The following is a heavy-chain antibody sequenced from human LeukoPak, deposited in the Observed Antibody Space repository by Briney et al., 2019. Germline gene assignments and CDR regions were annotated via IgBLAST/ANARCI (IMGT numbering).Heavy chain of an antibody. J-gene: IGHJ4*02. V-gene: IGHV1-18*04. CDR1: GYSFTSYG. Sequence: ASVKGSCKASGYSFTSYGISWVRQAPGQGLEWMGRISVHTGNTNYAQKLQGRVTMTTDTSTSTAYMELRSLRSDDTAVYYCARVRSDYGDFGNYWGQGTLVTVSS. D-gene: IGHD4-17*01. CDR3: ARVRSDYGDFGNY. CDR2: ISVHTGNT.